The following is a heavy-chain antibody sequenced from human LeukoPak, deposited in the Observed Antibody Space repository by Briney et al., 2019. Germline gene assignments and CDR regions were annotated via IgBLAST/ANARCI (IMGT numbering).Heavy chain of an antibody. CDR2: ISSDGSNK. D-gene: IGHD3-10*01. V-gene: IGHV3-30*18. CDR1: GYTFTYYY. J-gene: IGHJ4*02. CDR3: AKGSGGSGSFYNHFDC. Sequence: SCKASGYTFTYYYEHWVRQAPGKGLEWVAVISSDGSNKYYADSVKGRFTISRDNSKNTLSLQMNSLRTEDTAVFYCAKGSGGSGSFYNHFDCWGQGTLVTVSS.